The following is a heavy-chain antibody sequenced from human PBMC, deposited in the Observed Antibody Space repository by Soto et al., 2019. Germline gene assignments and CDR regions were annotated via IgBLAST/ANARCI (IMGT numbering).Heavy chain of an antibody. J-gene: IGHJ6*03. D-gene: IGHD2-2*01. CDR2: IKQDGSEK. CDR1: GFTFSSYW. V-gene: IGHV3-7*01. Sequence: EVQLVESGGGLVQPGGSLRLSCAASGFTFSSYWMSWVRQAPGKGLEWVANIKQDGSEKYYVDSVKGRFTISRDNAENSLYLQMNSLRAEDTAVYYCARLGFVVVPAAPYYYYYYYMDVWGKGTTVTVSS. CDR3: ARLGFVVVPAAPYYYYYYYMDV.